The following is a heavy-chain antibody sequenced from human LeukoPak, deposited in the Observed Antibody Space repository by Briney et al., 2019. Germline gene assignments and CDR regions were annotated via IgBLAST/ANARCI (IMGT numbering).Heavy chain of an antibody. CDR1: GGSISSGGYY. CDR2: INHRGST. V-gene: IGHV4-30-2*01. Sequence: PSQTLSLTCTVSGGSISSGGYYWSWIRQPPGKGLEWIGYINHRGSTNYNPSLKSRVTISVDTSKNQFSLKLSSVTAADTAVYYCARHPQDIVVVPAAIWFDPWGQGTLVTVSS. CDR3: ARHPQDIVVVPAAIWFDP. D-gene: IGHD2-2*01. J-gene: IGHJ5*02.